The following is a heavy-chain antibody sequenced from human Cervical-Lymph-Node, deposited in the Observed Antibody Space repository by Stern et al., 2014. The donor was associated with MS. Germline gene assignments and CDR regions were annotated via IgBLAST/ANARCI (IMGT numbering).Heavy chain of an antibody. Sequence: EVQLVESGAEVKKPGESLKISCQVSGYRFTTYWIGWVRQMPGKGLEWMGIIYPGDSDITYSPSFQGQVTISADKSTSTAYLQWSSLKASDTAIYYCARSMADYYDPFDYWGQGTLVTVSS. J-gene: IGHJ4*02. D-gene: IGHD3-22*01. CDR1: GYRFTTYW. CDR3: ARSMADYYDPFDY. V-gene: IGHV5-51*01. CDR2: IYPGDSDI.